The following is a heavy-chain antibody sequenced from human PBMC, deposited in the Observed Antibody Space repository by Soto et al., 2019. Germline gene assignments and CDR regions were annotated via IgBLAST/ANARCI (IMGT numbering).Heavy chain of an antibody. CDR3: ARQRYNSGPTDNDMDV. V-gene: IGHV5-51*01. Sequence: GESLKISCKGSGYDFATYWIGWVRQMPGKGLEWMGIIYPGDSDTKYSPSFQGQVTISVDKSISTAYLQWSGLKASDTAMYYCARQRYNSGPTDNDMDVWGQGTTVTVSS. CDR1: GYDFATYW. J-gene: IGHJ6*02. D-gene: IGHD6-19*01. CDR2: IYPGDSDT.